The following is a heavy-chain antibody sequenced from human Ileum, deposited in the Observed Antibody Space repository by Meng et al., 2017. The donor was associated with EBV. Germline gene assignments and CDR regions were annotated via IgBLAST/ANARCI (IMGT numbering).Heavy chain of an antibody. D-gene: IGHD6-19*01. Sequence: QLRLQESGPGLVKPSETLSLTCTVSGVSIDRSSDNWGWIRQSPGKGLEWMGNIYYSGTTYYNPSLKSRVTISVDTSKNQFSLKLSSVTAADTAVYYCARGYSSGWYYFDSWGQGTLVTVSS. V-gene: IGHV4-39*01. CDR1: GVSIDRSSDN. J-gene: IGHJ4*02. CDR2: IYYSGTT. CDR3: ARGYSSGWYYFDS.